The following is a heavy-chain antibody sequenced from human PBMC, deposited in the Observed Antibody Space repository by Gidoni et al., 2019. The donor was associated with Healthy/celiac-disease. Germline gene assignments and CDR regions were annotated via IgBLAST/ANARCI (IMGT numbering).Heavy chain of an antibody. D-gene: IGHD5-18*01. CDR3: AKSGYSYSHYFDY. CDR2: ISGSGSSK. J-gene: IGHJ4*02. Sequence: EVQLLESGGGLVQPGGCLRLSCAGSGFTVSSYAMSWVRQAPGKGLEWVSAISGSGSSKYYADSVKCRFTISKDNSKNTLYLQMNSLRAEDTAVYYCAKSGYSYSHYFDYWGQGTLVTVSS. V-gene: IGHV3-23*01. CDR1: GFTVSSYA.